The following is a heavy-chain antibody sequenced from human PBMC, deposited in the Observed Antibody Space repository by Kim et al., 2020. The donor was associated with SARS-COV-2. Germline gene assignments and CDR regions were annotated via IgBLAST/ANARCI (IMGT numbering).Heavy chain of an antibody. Sequence: SVKVSCKASGGTFSSYTISWVRQAPGQGLEWMGRIIPILGIANYAQKFQGRVTITADKSTSTAYMELSSLRSEDTAVYYCARDNRDGYNHYYGMDVWGQGTTVTVSS. J-gene: IGHJ6*02. CDR3: ARDNRDGYNHYYGMDV. CDR2: IIPILGIA. CDR1: GGTFSSYT. V-gene: IGHV1-69*04. D-gene: IGHD5-12*01.